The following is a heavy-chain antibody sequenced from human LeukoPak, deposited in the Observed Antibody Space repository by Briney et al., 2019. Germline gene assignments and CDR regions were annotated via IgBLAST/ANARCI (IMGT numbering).Heavy chain of an antibody. CDR2: IYPGDSDT. V-gene: IGHV5-51*01. Sequence: GESLEISCQGSGSSFTSYWIGWVGQLPGKGLEWMGIIYPGDSDTRYSPSFQGQVTISADKSISTAYLQWSSLKASDTAMYYCARVLVVTASGAFDIWGQGTMVTVSS. D-gene: IGHD2-21*02. J-gene: IGHJ3*02. CDR1: GSSFTSYW. CDR3: ARVLVVTASGAFDI.